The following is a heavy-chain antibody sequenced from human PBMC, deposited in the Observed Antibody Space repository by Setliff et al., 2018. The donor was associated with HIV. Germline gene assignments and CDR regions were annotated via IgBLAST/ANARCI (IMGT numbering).Heavy chain of an antibody. J-gene: IGHJ4*02. V-gene: IGHV3-23*01. Sequence: PGGSLRLSCAASGFTFSSYAMSWVRQAPGKGLEWVSAISGSGGSTYYADSVKGRFTISRDNSKNTLYLQMNSLGAADTAVYYCAKNIAGVCYSGLDYWGQGALVTVSS. CDR3: AKNIAGVCYSGLDY. CDR1: GFTFSSYA. CDR2: ISGSGGST. D-gene: IGHD2-15*01.